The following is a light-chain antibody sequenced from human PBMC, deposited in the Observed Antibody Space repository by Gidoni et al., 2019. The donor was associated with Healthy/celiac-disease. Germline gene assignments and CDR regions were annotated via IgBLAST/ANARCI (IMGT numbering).Light chain of an antibody. Sequence: DIVLTQSPGTLSLSPGERATLSCRASQSVSNGYLAWYQQKPGQAPRLLVYGAYGASTRATGIPDRFSGSGSRTDFTLTISRLEPEDSAVYYCQQYGSLVTFGGXTKVEIK. V-gene: IGKV3-20*01. J-gene: IGKJ4*01. CDR2: GAYGAS. CDR3: QQYGSLVT. CDR1: QSVSNGY.